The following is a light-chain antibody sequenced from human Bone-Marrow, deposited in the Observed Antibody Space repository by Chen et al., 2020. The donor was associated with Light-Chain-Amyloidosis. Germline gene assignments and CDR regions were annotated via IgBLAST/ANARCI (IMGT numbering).Light chain of an antibody. J-gene: IGKJ1*01. V-gene: IGKV3-11*01. CDR1: QSVRRY. CDR2: DAS. CDR3: QQRSNWPPRT. Sequence: DIVWTQSPATLFLSPGERATLSCSASQSVRRYLDWYQQKLGRAPRLLIYDASNRASGLQARFSGSGSGTDFTLTISSLEPEDFAVYCCQQRSNWPPRTFGQGTKVEIK.